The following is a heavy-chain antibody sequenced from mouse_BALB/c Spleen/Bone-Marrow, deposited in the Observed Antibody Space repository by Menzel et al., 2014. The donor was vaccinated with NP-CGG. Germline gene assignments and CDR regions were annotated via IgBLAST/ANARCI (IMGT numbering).Heavy chain of an antibody. Sequence: QVQLQQSGAELARPGASVKLSCKSSGYTFTDYYINWVKQRTGQGLEWIGEIYPGSNITYYNEKFKGKATLTADKSSSTAYMHLSSLTSEDSAVYFCTGGFYGNSYWYFDVWGAGTTVTVSS. J-gene: IGHJ1*01. D-gene: IGHD1-1*01. CDR2: IYPGSNIT. CDR1: GYTFTDYY. CDR3: TGGFYGNSYWYFDV. V-gene: IGHV1-77*01.